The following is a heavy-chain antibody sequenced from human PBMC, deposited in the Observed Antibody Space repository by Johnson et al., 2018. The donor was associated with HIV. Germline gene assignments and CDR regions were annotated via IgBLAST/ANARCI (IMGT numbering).Heavy chain of an antibody. D-gene: IGHD5-24*01. CDR1: GFTFSSYG. CDR3: VKAPGWLLDAFDM. CDR2: IRYDGSNK. Sequence: QVQLVESGGGVVQPGGSLRLSCAASGFTFSSYGMHWVRQAPGKGLEWVAFIRYDGSNKYYADSVKGRFTISRDNSKNTLYLQMNSLRGEDTDIYYCVKAPGWLLDAFDMWGQGTMVTVSS. J-gene: IGHJ3*02. V-gene: IGHV3-30*02.